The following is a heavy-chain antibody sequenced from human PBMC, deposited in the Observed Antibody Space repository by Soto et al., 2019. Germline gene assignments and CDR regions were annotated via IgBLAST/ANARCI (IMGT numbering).Heavy chain of an antibody. V-gene: IGHV6-1*01. CDR2: TYYRSKWYN. CDR1: GDSVSSNSAA. J-gene: IGHJ4*02. CDR3: AMGTGTFEY. D-gene: IGHD1-1*01. Sequence: SQTLSLTCVISGDSVSSNSAAWNWIRQSPSRGLEWLGRTYYRSKWYNDYAGSAKSRIMITVDTSKNQYSLQLNSVTPEDTAVYYCAMGTGTFEYWGQGILVTVSS.